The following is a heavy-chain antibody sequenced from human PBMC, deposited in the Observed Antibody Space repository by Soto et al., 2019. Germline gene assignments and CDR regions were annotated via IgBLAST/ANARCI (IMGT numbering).Heavy chain of an antibody. Sequence: NPGGSLRLSCAASGFTFSDYYMSWIRQAPGKGLEWVSYISSSGSTIYYADSVKGRFTISRDNAKNSLYLQMNSLRAEDTAVYYCARSLTPRGYSPRPPEYWGQGTLVTVSS. V-gene: IGHV3-11*01. CDR2: ISSSGSTI. CDR3: ARSLTPRGYSPRPPEY. D-gene: IGHD5-18*01. J-gene: IGHJ4*02. CDR1: GFTFSDYY.